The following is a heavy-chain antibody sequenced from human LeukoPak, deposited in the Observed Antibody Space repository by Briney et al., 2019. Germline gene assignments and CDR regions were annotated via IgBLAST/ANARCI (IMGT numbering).Heavy chain of an antibody. J-gene: IGHJ5*02. CDR2: IHASGST. D-gene: IGHD7-27*01. Sequence: SETLSLTCTVSGGSISTHYWSWIRQPAGKKVEGIGRIHASGSTDYNPPLESRVTMSIDTSTTQFSLKLTSVTAADTAVYYCARGREYTGDSNRCFDPWGQGTLVTVSS. V-gene: IGHV4-4*07. CDR3: ARGREYTGDSNRCFDP. CDR1: GGSISTHY.